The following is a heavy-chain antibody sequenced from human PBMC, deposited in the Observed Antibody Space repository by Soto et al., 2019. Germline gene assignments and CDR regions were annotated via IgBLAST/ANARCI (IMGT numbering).Heavy chain of an antibody. CDR2: IKQDGSEK. Sequence: EAQLVESGGGLVQPGGSLRVSCAVSGFTFSDYWMSWVRQAPGKGLEWVAKIKQDGSEKDYVDSVKGRFTISRDNANNSLYLHMYSLRVEDTAIYYCERGGRDAYDWFDPWGQGTLVTVSS. J-gene: IGHJ5*02. CDR3: ERGGRDAYDWFDP. D-gene: IGHD3-16*01. V-gene: IGHV3-7*01. CDR1: GFTFSDYW.